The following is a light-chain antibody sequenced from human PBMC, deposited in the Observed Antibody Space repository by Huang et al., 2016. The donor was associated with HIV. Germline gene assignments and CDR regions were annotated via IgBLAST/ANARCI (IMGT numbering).Light chain of an antibody. Sequence: EIVMTQSPATLSVSPGERSTLSCSASQSVTSNLAWYQQKPGQDPRLLIYGASTRATGIPARFSGSGSGTEFTLTISSLQSEDFAVYYGQRYDNWPKFTFGPGTKVDIK. CDR1: QSVTSN. V-gene: IGKV3-15*01. CDR3: QRYDNWPKFT. CDR2: GAS. J-gene: IGKJ3*01.